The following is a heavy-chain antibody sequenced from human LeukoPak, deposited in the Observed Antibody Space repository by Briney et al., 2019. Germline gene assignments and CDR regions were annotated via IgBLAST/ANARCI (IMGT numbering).Heavy chain of an antibody. CDR1: GYTFTSYG. CDR3: ARANHYDSYGYFQY. Sequence: ASVKVSCKASGYTFTSYGITWVRQAPGQGLEWMGWISPYNGNTNYAQKLQGRVTMTTDTSTSTAYMELRSLRSDDTAVYYCARANHYDSYGYFQYWGQGTLVTVSS. CDR2: ISPYNGNT. J-gene: IGHJ1*01. D-gene: IGHD3-22*01. V-gene: IGHV1-18*01.